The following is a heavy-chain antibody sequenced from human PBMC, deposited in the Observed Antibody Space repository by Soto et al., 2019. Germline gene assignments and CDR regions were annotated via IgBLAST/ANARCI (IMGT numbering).Heavy chain of an antibody. CDR1: GFTFSSYA. CDR3: ANNFGYGSGSYYNLVDY. Sequence: GGSLRLSCAASGFTFSSYAMSWVRQAPGKGLEWVSAISGSGGSTYYADSVKGRFTISRDNSKNTLYLQMNSLRAEDTAVYYCANNFGYGSGSYYNLVDYWGQGTLVTVSS. J-gene: IGHJ4*02. CDR2: ISGSGGST. D-gene: IGHD3-10*01. V-gene: IGHV3-23*01.